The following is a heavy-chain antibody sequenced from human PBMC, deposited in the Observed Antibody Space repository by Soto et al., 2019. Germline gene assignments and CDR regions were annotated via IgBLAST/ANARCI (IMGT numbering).Heavy chain of an antibody. D-gene: IGHD6-13*01. V-gene: IGHV3-33*01. CDR3: ARDFAGNRFDP. Sequence: QVQLVESGGGVVQPGRSLRLSCAASGFTFSSYGMHWVRQAPGKGLEWVAVIWYDGSNKYYADSVKGRFTISRDNSKNTLYLQMNSLRAEDTAVYYCARDFAGNRFDPWGQGTLVTVSS. CDR2: IWYDGSNK. J-gene: IGHJ5*02. CDR1: GFTFSSYG.